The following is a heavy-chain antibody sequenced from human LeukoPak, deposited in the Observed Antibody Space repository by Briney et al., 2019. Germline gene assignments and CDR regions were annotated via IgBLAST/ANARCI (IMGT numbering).Heavy chain of an antibody. J-gene: IGHJ6*02. CDR2: ISYDGSNK. V-gene: IGHV3-30*18. D-gene: IGHD3-10*01. Sequence: PGGSLRLSCAASGITFSSYGMHWVRQAPGKGLEWVAVISYDGSNKYYADSVKGRFTISRDNSKNTLYLQMNRLRAEDTAVYYCGKNGDLWFGDLDGLDVWGQGTTVTVSS. CDR1: GITFSSYG. CDR3: GKNGDLWFGDLDGLDV.